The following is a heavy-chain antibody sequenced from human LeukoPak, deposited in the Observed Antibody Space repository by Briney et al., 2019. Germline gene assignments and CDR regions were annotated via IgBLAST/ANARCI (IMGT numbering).Heavy chain of an antibody. V-gene: IGHV4-34*01. D-gene: IGHD2-2*01. CDR2: INHSGST. J-gene: IGHJ4*02. Sequence: SETLSLTCAVYGGSFSGYYWSWIRQPPGKGLEWIGEINHSGSTNYNPSLKSRVTISVDTSKNQFSLKLSSVTAADTAVYYCARVVPAAVGFDYWGQGTLVTVSS. CDR1: GGSFSGYY. CDR3: ARVVPAAVGFDY.